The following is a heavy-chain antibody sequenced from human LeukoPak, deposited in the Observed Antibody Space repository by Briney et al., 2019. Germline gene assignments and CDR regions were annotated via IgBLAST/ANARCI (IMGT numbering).Heavy chain of an antibody. CDR1: GYTFTSYG. CDR2: ISAYNGNT. D-gene: IGHD3-10*01. CDR3: ARVEYYYGSGSSFDY. V-gene: IGHV1-18*01. J-gene: IGHJ4*02. Sequence: ASVKASCKASGYTFTSYGISWVRQAPGQGLEWMGWISAYNGNTNYAQKLQGRVTMTTDTSTSTAYMELRSLRSDDTAVYYCARVEYYYGSGSSFDYWGQGTLVTVSS.